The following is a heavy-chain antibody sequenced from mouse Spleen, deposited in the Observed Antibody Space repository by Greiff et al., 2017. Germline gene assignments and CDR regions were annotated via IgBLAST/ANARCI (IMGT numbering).Heavy chain of an antibody. CDR3: AREGYDDAMDY. J-gene: IGHJ4*01. D-gene: IGHD2-14*01. CDR1: GYTFTSYW. V-gene: IGHV1-59*01. CDR2: IDPSDSYT. Sequence: QVQLQQPGAELVRPGTSVKLSCKASGYTFTSYWMHWVKQRPGQGLEWIGVIDPSDSYTNYNQKFKGKATLTVDTSSSTAYMQLSSLTSEDSAVYYCAREGYDDAMDYWGQGTSVTVSS.